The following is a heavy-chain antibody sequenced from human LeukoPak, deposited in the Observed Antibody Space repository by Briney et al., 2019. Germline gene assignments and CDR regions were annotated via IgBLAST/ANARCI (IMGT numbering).Heavy chain of an antibody. Sequence: GGSLRLSCAASGFTFSSYAMCWVRQAPGKGLEWVSAISGSGGSTYYADSVKGRFTISRDNSKNTLYLQMNSLRAEDTAVYYCAKDFSRMYYHDSSGYMGPSEAFDIWGQGTMVTVSS. J-gene: IGHJ3*02. D-gene: IGHD3-22*01. CDR2: ISGSGGST. V-gene: IGHV3-23*01. CDR1: GFTFSSYA. CDR3: AKDFSRMYYHDSSGYMGPSEAFDI.